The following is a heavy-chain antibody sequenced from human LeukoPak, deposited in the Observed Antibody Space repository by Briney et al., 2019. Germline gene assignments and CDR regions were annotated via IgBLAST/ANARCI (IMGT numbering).Heavy chain of an antibody. CDR3: ARGGPLLLAVAGGGGNAFDI. V-gene: IGHV6-1*01. J-gene: IGHJ3*02. D-gene: IGHD6-19*01. Sequence: SQTLSLTCAISGDSVSSNSAAWNWIRQSPSRGLEWLGRTYYRSKWYNDYAVSVKSRITINPDTSKNQFSLQLNSVTPEDTAVYYCARGGPLLLAVAGGGGNAFDIWGQGTMVTVSS. CDR1: GDSVSSNSAA. CDR2: TYYRSKWYN.